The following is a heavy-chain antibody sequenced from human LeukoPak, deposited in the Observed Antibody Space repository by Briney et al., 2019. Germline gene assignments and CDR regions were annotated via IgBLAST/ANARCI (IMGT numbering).Heavy chain of an antibody. V-gene: IGHV3-23*01. Sequence: PGGSLRLSCAASGFTFSSYAMSWVRQAPGKGLEWVSGISGSGGSTYYADSVKGRLTISRDNSKNTLYLQTNSLRAEDTAVYYCAKGGITIFGEADYWGQGTLVTVSS. CDR3: AKGGITIFGEADY. J-gene: IGHJ4*02. D-gene: IGHD3-3*01. CDR1: GFTFSSYA. CDR2: ISGSGGST.